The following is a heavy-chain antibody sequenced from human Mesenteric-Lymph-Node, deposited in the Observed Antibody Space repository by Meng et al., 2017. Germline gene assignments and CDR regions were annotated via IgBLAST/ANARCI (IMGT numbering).Heavy chain of an antibody. Sequence: LHLQDSGPGLVKPSETLSLTSTVSGGSISTTSYYWGWIRQPPGKGLEWIANGYYNGNTYFNPSLQSRVIISVDTSKNQFSLKLISVTVADTAVYYCARASRTFDNWFDPWGQGTLVTVSS. CDR2: GYYNGNT. V-gene: IGHV4-39*01. D-gene: IGHD1-14*01. J-gene: IGHJ5*02. CDR3: ARASRTFDNWFDP. CDR1: GGSISTTSYY.